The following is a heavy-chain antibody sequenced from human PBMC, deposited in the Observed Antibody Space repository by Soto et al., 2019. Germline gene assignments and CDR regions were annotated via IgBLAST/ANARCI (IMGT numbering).Heavy chain of an antibody. V-gene: IGHV3-23*01. J-gene: IGHJ4*02. D-gene: IGHD2-21*01. CDR1: GFTFSEYA. CDR2: ISSSGGTT. Sequence: GGSLRLSCAASGFTFSEYAMSWVRQAPGKGLEWVSSISSSGGTTSYTDSVKGRFTISGDNSKNTLFLQMNGLRAEDTATYYCTKEPKKSISHDYWGLGTLVTVSS. CDR3: TKEPKKSISHDY.